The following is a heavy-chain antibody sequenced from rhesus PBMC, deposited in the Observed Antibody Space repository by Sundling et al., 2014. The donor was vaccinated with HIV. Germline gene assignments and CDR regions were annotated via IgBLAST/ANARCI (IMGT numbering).Heavy chain of an antibody. CDR1: GFIFSSYG. CDR3: ATDTVTVRAYGLDS. J-gene: IGHJ6*01. D-gene: IGHD5-12*01. CDR2: ISGGGTNT. V-gene: IGHV3-103*01. Sequence: EVQLVESGGGLVQPGGSLRLSCATSGFIFSSYGMYWVRQAPGKGLEWISAISGGGTNTYYADSVKGRFTISRDNSKNTLSLQMNSLSAEDTAVYYCATDTVTVRAYGLDSWGQGVVVTVSS.